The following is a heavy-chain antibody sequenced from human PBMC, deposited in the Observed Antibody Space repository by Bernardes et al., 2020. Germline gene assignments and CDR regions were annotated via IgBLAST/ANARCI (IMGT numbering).Heavy chain of an antibody. V-gene: IGHV3-23*01. J-gene: IGHJ4*02. CDR3: AKDVNSWGAPYYFDY. Sequence: GGSLRLSRAASGFTFTSYSMSWVRQAPGKGLEWVSTVSGSGGSTYYTDSVRGRFTISRDNSKNTLNLQMNSLRAEDTAIYYCAKDVNSWGAPYYFDYWGQGTLVTVSS. D-gene: IGHD6-13*01. CDR2: VSGSGGST. CDR1: GFTFTSYS.